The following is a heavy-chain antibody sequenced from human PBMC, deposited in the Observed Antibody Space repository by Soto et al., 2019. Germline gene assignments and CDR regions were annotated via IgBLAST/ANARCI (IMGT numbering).Heavy chain of an antibody. V-gene: IGHV1-8*01. CDR3: AREWPDVFDI. J-gene: IGHJ3*02. CDR2: MNPNTGGT. Sequence: QGQLVQSGAEVKKPGASVKVSCTASGYAFTNYAINWVRQAPGQGLEWMGWMNPNTGGTGYARQFQGRLIMTRNISMRTVYMELNSLRSDDSAVYYCAREWPDVFDIWGQGTTVIVSS. D-gene: IGHD5-12*01. CDR1: GYAFTNYA.